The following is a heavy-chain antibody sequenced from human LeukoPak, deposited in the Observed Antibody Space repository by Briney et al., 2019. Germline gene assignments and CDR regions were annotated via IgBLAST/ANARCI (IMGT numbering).Heavy chain of an antibody. D-gene: IGHD6-19*01. J-gene: IGHJ5*02. Sequence: PSETLSLTCTVSGDSISTYYWSWIRQPPGKGLEWIGCICNSGGTNYNPSLKSRVTISVDTSKNQFSLNLSFVTAADTAVYYCAKTGRPNNSGWYRWFDPWGQGTLVTVSS. CDR1: GDSISTYY. CDR3: AKTGRPNNSGWYRWFDP. V-gene: IGHV4-4*09. CDR2: ICNSGGT.